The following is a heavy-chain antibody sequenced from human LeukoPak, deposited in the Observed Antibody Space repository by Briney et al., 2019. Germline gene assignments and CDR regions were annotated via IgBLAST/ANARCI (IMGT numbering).Heavy chain of an antibody. CDR3: ASGGSSAVPDY. D-gene: IGHD6-6*01. V-gene: IGHV4-34*01. Sequence: PSETLSLTCAVYGGSFSGYYWSWIRQPPGKGLEWIGEINHSGSTNYNPSLKSRVTISVDTSKHQFSLKLSSVTAADTAVYYCASGGSSAVPDYWGQGTLVTVSS. J-gene: IGHJ4*02. CDR1: GGSFSGYY. CDR2: INHSGST.